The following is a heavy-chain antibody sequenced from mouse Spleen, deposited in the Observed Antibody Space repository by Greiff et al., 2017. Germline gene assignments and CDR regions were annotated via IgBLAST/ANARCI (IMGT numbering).Heavy chain of an antibody. CDR2: ISSGGSYT. CDR1: GFTFSSYG. Sequence: DVMLVESGGDLVKPGGSLKLSCAASGFTFSSYGMSWVRQTPDKRLEWVATISSGGSYTYYPDSVKGRFTISRDNAKNTLYLQMSSLKSEDTAMYYCARHDIEAPYFDYWGQGTTLTVSS. J-gene: IGHJ2*01. CDR3: ARHDIEAPYFDY. V-gene: IGHV5-6*02.